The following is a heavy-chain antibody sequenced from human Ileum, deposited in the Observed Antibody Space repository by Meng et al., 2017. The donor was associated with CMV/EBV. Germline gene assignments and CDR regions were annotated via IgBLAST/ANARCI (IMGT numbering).Heavy chain of an antibody. CDR3: AKGGRAVSAAIGGWFDP. V-gene: IGHV3-23*01. CDR1: GFTFSRHA. CDR2: ITGSGSST. D-gene: IGHD2-2*02. J-gene: IGHJ5*02. Sequence: GGSLRLSCAASGFTFSRHAMSWVRQTPGKGLEWVSSITGSGSSTYYADSVKGRFTISRDNSKNTVHLQMNSLGAEDTAVYYCAKGGRAVSAAIGGWFDPWGQGTLVTVSS.